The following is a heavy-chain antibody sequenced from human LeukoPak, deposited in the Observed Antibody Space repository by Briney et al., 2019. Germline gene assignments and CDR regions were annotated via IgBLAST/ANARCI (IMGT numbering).Heavy chain of an antibody. Sequence: SETLSLTRAVSGGSISSGGYSWSWIRQPPGKGLEWIGYIYHSGSTYYNPSLKSRVTISVDRSKNQFSLKLSSVTAADTAVYYCARNMVDWGQGTLVTVSS. D-gene: IGHD2/OR15-2a*01. V-gene: IGHV4-30-2*01. CDR3: ARNMVD. CDR2: IYHSGST. CDR1: GGSISSGGYS. J-gene: IGHJ4*02.